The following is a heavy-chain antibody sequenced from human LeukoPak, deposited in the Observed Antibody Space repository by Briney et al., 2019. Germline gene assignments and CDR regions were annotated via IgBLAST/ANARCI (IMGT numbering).Heavy chain of an antibody. CDR3: VKEPAGGRKLDY. J-gene: IGHJ4*02. CDR2: LDTNGHNT. Sequence: GGSLRLSCSASGFAFITHSMYWVRQAPGKGLEYVSALDTNGHNTYYADSVKGRFTISRDNSRNTLYLQMSSLGAEDTAIYYCVKEPAGGRKLDYWGQGTLVTVSS. D-gene: IGHD2-15*01. V-gene: IGHV3-64D*09. CDR1: GFAFITHS.